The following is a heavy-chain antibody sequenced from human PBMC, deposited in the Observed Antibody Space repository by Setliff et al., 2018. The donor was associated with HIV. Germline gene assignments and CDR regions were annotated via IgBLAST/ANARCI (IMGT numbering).Heavy chain of an antibody. J-gene: IGHJ3*02. D-gene: IGHD6-6*01. CDR2: IRYDGSNK. CDR3: AKAGRAARPDAFDI. Sequence: GESLKISCAASGFTFSSYGMHWVRQAPGKGLEWVAFIRYDGSNKYYVDSVKGRFTISRDNSKNTLYLQMNSLRAEDTTVYYCAKAGRAARPDAFDIWGQGTMVTVSS. V-gene: IGHV3-30*02. CDR1: GFTFSSYG.